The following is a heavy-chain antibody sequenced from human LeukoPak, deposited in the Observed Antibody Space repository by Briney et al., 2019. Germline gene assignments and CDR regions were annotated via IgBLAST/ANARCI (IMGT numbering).Heavy chain of an antibody. Sequence: GGSLRLSCAASGFTFSSYAMSWVRQAPGKGLEWVSAISGSGGSTYYADSVKGRFTISRDNSKNTLYLQMNSLRAEDTAVYYCAKDFGPYYYGSSGYPNWGQGTLVTVSS. CDR2: ISGSGGST. J-gene: IGHJ4*02. CDR3: AKDFGPYYYGSSGYPN. CDR1: GFTFSSYA. V-gene: IGHV3-23*01. D-gene: IGHD3-22*01.